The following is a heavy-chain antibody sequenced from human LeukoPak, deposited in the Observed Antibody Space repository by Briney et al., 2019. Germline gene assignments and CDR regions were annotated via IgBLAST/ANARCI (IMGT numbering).Heavy chain of an antibody. CDR3: ARDSRYLVGAKAYFDY. V-gene: IGHV3-21*01. CDR2: ISSSSSYI. D-gene: IGHD1-26*01. CDR1: GFTFSSYS. Sequence: GGSLRLSCAASGFTFSSYSMNWVRQAPGKGLEWVSSISSSSSYIYYADSVKGRFTISRDNAKNSLYLQMNSLRAEDTAVYYCARDSRYLVGAKAYFDYWGQGTLVTVSS. J-gene: IGHJ4*02.